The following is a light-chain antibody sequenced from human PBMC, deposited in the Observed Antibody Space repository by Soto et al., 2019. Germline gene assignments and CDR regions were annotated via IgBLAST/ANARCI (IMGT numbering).Light chain of an antibody. CDR3: QQRSNRPPIT. CDR1: QSVSSY. V-gene: IGKV3-11*01. J-gene: IGKJ5*01. Sequence: EIVLTQAPPTLSLSPGERSTLSCRASQSVSSYLAWYQQKPGQAPRLXXYDASNRATGIPARFSGSGSGTDFTLTISSLEPEDFAVYYCQQRSNRPPITFGQGTRLEIK. CDR2: DAS.